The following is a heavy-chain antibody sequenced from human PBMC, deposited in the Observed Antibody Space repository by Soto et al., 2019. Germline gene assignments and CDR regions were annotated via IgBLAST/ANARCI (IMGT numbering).Heavy chain of an antibody. CDR1: GGSITSSSHF. CDR2: IYFTGNT. V-gene: IGHV4-39*01. Sequence: SETLSLTCTASGGSITSSSHFWGWVRQPPGKGLERIGTIYFTGNTYYTPSLKSRLTMSIDTSKNEFSLRLNSVTAADTAVYYCAGQTFTIAAASYGRSNWFDPWGPGTLVTVSS. CDR3: AGQTFTIAAASYGRSNWFDP. D-gene: IGHD6-25*01. J-gene: IGHJ5*02.